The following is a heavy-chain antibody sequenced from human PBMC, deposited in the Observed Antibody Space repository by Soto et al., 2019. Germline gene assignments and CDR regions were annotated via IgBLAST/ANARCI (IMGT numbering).Heavy chain of an antibody. CDR2: IYHSGST. D-gene: IGHD2-21*01. CDR1: GGSISSCGYS. V-gene: IGHV4-30-2*01. J-gene: IGHJ4*02. CDR3: ARIPSH. Sequence: QLPLQESGSGLVKPSQTLSLTCAVSGGSISSCGYSWSWIRQPPGKGLEWIGYIYHSGSTYYKPCLKSGVTISVDRSKQPCSLQVRSVTSADTAVYYCARIPSHWGQGSQVNVSS.